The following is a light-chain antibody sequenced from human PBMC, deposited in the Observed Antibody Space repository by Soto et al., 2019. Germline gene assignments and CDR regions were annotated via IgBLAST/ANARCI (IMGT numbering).Light chain of an antibody. J-gene: IGKJ5*01. CDR2: DAS. Sequence: EIVLTQSPATLSLSPGDRATLSCRASQSVSIYLACYQQKPGQAPRLLISDASNRSTGIPARFSGSGSGTDFTLSICSLKPEAFSVYDCQQRKFWPPITVGQGTRVET. CDR1: QSVSIY. V-gene: IGKV3-11*01. CDR3: QQRKFWPPIT.